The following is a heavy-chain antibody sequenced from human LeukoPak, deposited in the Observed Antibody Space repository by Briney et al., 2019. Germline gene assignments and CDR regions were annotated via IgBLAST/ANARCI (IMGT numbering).Heavy chain of an antibody. CDR1: GFTFSNYW. V-gene: IGHV3-23*01. J-gene: IGHJ4*02. CDR2: ISGSGGST. Sequence: PGGSLRLSCAASGFTFSNYWMHWVRQAPGKGLEWVSTISGSGGSTYYADSVKGRFTISRDNSKNTLYLQMNSLRAEDTAVYYCAKGLRGYRDFDYWGQGTLVTVSS. D-gene: IGHD5-12*01. CDR3: AKGLRGYRDFDY.